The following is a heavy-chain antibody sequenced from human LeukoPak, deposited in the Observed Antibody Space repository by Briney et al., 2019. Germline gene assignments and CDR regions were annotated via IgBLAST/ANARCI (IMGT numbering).Heavy chain of an antibody. J-gene: IGHJ4*02. CDR3: ARRAPSGSYSY. CDR1: GYTFTSYA. Sequence: ASVKVSCKASGYTFTSYAMNWVRQAPGQGLEWMGGINTNTGNAAYAQCVTGRFVFSLANSVSSAYLQISSLKAEATDVYYCARRAPSGSYSYWGQGTLVTVSS. D-gene: IGHD3-10*01. V-gene: IGHV7-4-1*02. CDR2: INTNTGNA.